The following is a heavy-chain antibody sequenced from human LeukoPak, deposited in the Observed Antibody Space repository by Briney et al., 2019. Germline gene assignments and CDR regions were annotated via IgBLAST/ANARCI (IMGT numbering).Heavy chain of an antibody. Sequence: GGSLRLSCAASGFSFSRYRMNWVRQAPGKGLEWVSSISSGSSYIYYADSVKGRFTISRDNAKNSLYLQMNSLRAEDTAVYYCARGDLDTAMVRRYYFDYWGQGTLVTVSS. J-gene: IGHJ4*02. V-gene: IGHV3-21*01. CDR2: ISSGSSYI. D-gene: IGHD5-18*01. CDR3: ARGDLDTAMVRRYYFDY. CDR1: GFSFSRYR.